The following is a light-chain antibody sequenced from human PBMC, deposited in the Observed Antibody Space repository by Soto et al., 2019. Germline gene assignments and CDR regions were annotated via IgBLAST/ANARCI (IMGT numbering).Light chain of an antibody. J-gene: IGLJ2*01. V-gene: IGLV1-44*01. CDR2: RNN. CDR3: AAWDDSQNGYVV. CDR1: RFNIGSNT. Sequence: QSVLTQPPSASGTPGRRVTISCSGSRFNIGSNTVSWYQQVPGTAPRLLLYRNNLRPSGVPDRFSGSKSDTSASLAITGLQSEDEADYYCAAWDDSQNGYVVSGGGTKVTVL.